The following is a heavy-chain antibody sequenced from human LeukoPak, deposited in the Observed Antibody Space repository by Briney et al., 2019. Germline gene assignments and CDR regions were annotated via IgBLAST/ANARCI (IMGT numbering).Heavy chain of an antibody. Sequence: SQTLSLTCAVSGGSISSNGYSWSWIRQPPGKGLEWIGYISYSGSTNYNPSLKSRVTISVDTSKNQFSLKLNSATAADTAVYYCTRAQSGTYLSVFDYWGQGTLVIVSS. CDR3: TRAQSGTYLSVFDY. V-gene: IGHV4-61*08. D-gene: IGHD1-26*01. CDR1: GGSISSNGYS. J-gene: IGHJ4*02. CDR2: ISYSGST.